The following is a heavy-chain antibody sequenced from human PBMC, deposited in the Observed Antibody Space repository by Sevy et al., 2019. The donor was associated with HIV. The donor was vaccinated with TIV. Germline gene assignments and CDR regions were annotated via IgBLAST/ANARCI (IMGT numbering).Heavy chain of an antibody. CDR1: GFTFSSYW. CDR3: ARDQRVKYCSGGSCYSRAPFDS. Sequence: GGSLRLSCAASGFTFSSYWMSWVRQAPGKGLEWVANIKQDGREKYYVDSVKGRFTISRDNAKNSLYLQMNSLRAEETAVYYCARDQRVKYCSGGSCYSRAPFDSWGQGTLVTVSS. V-gene: IGHV3-7*03. D-gene: IGHD2-15*01. CDR2: IKQDGREK. J-gene: IGHJ4*02.